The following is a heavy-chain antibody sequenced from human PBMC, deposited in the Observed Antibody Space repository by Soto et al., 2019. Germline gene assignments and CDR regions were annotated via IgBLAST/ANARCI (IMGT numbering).Heavy chain of an antibody. V-gene: IGHV1-18*01. CDR3: AIKGGGPARYNWNYGAFYI. D-gene: IGHD1-7*01. J-gene: IGHJ3*02. Sequence: QVQLVQSGAEVKKPGASAKVSCKASGYTFTSYGISWVRQAPGQGLEWMGWISAYNGNTNYAQKVQGRVTKTTDTSPRTAHMEWRSLSSDDTAVYYCAIKGGGPARYNWNYGAFYIWGQVTMVTVSS. CDR2: ISAYNGNT. CDR1: GYTFTSYG.